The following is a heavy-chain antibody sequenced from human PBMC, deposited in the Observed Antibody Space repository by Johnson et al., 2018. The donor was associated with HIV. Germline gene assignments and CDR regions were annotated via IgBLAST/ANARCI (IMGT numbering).Heavy chain of an antibody. CDR2: ISYDGSNK. Sequence: QVQLVESGGGLVQPGGSLRLSCAASGFTFSSYAMHWVRQAPGKGLEWVAVISYDGSNKYYADSVKGRFTISRDNSKNTLYLQMSSLKVEDTAMYYCARDGESQQLPLGDAFDVWGQGTMVIVSS. J-gene: IGHJ3*01. CDR1: GFTFSSYA. D-gene: IGHD6-13*01. CDR3: ARDGESQQLPLGDAFDV. V-gene: IGHV3-30*14.